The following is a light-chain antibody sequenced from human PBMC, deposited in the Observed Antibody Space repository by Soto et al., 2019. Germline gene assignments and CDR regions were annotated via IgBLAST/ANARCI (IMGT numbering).Light chain of an antibody. CDR3: QQYNNWQT. V-gene: IGKV3-15*01. Sequence: EIVMTQSPATLSVSPGERVTLSCRASQSVRTNLAWYHQRPGQAPRLLIYAASARATGVPARFSGSGSGTEFTLSISGLQPEDSGLYYCQQYNNWQTFGQGTKVDI. CDR2: AAS. CDR1: QSVRTN. J-gene: IGKJ1*01.